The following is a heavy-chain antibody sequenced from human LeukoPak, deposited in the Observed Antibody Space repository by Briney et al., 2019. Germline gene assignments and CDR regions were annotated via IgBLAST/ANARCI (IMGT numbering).Heavy chain of an antibody. CDR1: GFTFSSYG. CDR2: ISYDGSNK. CDR3: ARGREQQLVRELYYYYGMDV. J-gene: IGHJ6*02. D-gene: IGHD6-13*01. Sequence: GGSLRLSCAAFGFTFSSYGMHWVRQAPGKGLEWVAVISYDGSNKYYADSVKGRFTISRDNSKNTLYLQMNSLRAEDTAVYYCARGREQQLVRELYYYYGMDVWGQGTTVTVSS. V-gene: IGHV3-30*03.